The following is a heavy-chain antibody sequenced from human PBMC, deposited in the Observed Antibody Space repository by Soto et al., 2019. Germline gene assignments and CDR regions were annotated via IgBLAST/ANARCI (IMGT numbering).Heavy chain of an antibody. D-gene: IGHD6-13*01. V-gene: IGHV4-31*03. J-gene: IGHJ3*02. CDR1: GGSVSSDWYY. Sequence: TLSLPSTVSGGSVSSDWYYWSWIRQHPGKGLEWIWYIYYSGSTYYNPSLKSRVTISVDTSKNQFSLKLSYVTAADTAVYYCARVIAAAASKAFDIWGQGTMATVSS. CDR2: IYYSGST. CDR3: ARVIAAAASKAFDI.